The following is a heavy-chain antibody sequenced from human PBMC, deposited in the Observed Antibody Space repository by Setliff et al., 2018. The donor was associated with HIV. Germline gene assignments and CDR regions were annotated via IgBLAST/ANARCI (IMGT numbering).Heavy chain of an antibody. CDR3: ARRKSGSSYRFFNY. V-gene: IGHV4-61*09. CDR2: ISASGNT. Sequence: PSETLSLTCTVSGPPIAIGSYYWTWIRQPAGRGLEWIGHISASGNTKYSPTLQSRVTLSVNPSNNQFSLNLTSVTAADTAVYYCARRKSGSSYRFFNYWGRGSLVTVSS. D-gene: IGHD3-16*02. CDR1: GPPIAIGSYY. J-gene: IGHJ4*02.